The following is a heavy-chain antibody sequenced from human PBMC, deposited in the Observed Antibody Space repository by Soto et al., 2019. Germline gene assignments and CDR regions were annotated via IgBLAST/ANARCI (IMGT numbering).Heavy chain of an antibody. Sequence: EAQLVESGGGLVQPGGSLRLSCAASGFTSSNYWMHWVRQAPGKGLVWVSRIKSDGSSTSYADSVKGRFTISRDNAKNTLDLQMHGLRAEDMAVYYCARSVRSGSFPYYYYAMDVWGQGTTVTVSS. V-gene: IGHV3-74*01. D-gene: IGHD3-10*01. CDR1: GFTSSNYW. J-gene: IGHJ6*02. CDR3: ARSVRSGSFPYYYYAMDV. CDR2: IKSDGSST.